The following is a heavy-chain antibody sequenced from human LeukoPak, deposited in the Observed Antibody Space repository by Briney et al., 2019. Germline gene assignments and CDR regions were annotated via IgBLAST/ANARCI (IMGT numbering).Heavy chain of an antibody. Sequence: GESLKISCKGSGYSFTSYWIGWVRQMLGKGLEWMGIIYPGDSDTRYSPSLQGQVTISADKSISTAYLQWSSLKASDTAMYYCARHSTMIVVANAFDIWGQGTMVTVSS. CDR1: GYSFTSYW. CDR2: IYPGDSDT. CDR3: ARHSTMIVVANAFDI. J-gene: IGHJ3*02. V-gene: IGHV5-51*01. D-gene: IGHD3-22*01.